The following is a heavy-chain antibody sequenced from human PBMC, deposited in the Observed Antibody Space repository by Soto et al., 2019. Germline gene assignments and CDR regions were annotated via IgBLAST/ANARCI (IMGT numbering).Heavy chain of an antibody. V-gene: IGHV4-59*01. J-gene: IGHJ4*02. Sequence: PSETLSLTCNVSGCSITGYPWSWIRPPPGKGLEWIGYITNSGSTNYNPSLKSRVTISVDTSKNQISLNLISVTAADTAVYYYGATPRYWGQGTLVTVSS. CDR1: GCSITGYP. CDR3: GATPRY. D-gene: IGHD1-26*01. CDR2: ITNSGST.